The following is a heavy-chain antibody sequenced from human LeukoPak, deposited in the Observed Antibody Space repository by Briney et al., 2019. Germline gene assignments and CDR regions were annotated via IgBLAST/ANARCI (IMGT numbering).Heavy chain of an antibody. CDR2: ISGSSSYI. D-gene: IGHD3-10*01. J-gene: IGHJ4*02. CDR3: ARSGYGSYFDY. CDR1: GFTFSDYS. V-gene: IGHV3-21*01. Sequence: GGSLRLSCAASGFTFSDYSMNWVRQAPGKGLEWVSSISGSSSYIYYADSLKGRFTISSDNAKNSLYLQMIRLRAEDTAVYYCARSGYGSYFDYWGQGTLVTVSS.